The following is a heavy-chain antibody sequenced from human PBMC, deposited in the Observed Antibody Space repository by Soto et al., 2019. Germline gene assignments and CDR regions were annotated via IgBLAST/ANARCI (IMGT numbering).Heavy chain of an antibody. CDR2: ISPKSGSA. Sequence: ASVKVSCKASGYTFTDYYIHWVRQAPGQGLEWMGWISPKSGSANFAQKFQGRVTMTRDTSISTAYMELSRLRSDDTAVYYCARAGITGIAIPYWGQGTLVTVSS. J-gene: IGHJ4*02. CDR1: GYTFTDYY. V-gene: IGHV1-2*02. CDR3: ARAGITGIAIPY. D-gene: IGHD1-20*01.